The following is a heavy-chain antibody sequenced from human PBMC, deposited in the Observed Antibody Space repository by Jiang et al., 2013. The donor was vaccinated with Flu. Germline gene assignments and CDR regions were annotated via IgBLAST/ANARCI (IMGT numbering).Heavy chain of an antibody. D-gene: IGHD3-22*01. CDR3: ARGDDYYDSSGYGYFDY. CDR1: GGSISSGSYY. J-gene: IGHJ4*02. V-gene: IGHV4-61*02. Sequence: PGLVKPSQTLSLTCTVSGGSISSGSYYWSWIRQPAGKGLEWIGRIYTSGSTNYNPSLKSRVTISVDTSKNQFSLKLSSVTAADTAVYYCARGDDYYDSSGYGYFDYWGQGTLVTVSS. CDR2: IYTSGST.